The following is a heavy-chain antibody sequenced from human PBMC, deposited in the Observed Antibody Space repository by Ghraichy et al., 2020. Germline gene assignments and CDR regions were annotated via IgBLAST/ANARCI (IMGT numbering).Heavy chain of an antibody. CDR1: GGTFSSYA. D-gene: IGHD6-13*01. V-gene: IGHV1-69*13. CDR3: ARACRYSSSWYNWFDP. CDR2: IIPIFGTA. Sequence: SVKVSCKASGGTFSSYAISWVRQAPGQGLEWMGGIIPIFGTANYAQKFQGRVTITADESTSTAYMELSSLRSEDTAVYYCARACRYSSSWYNWFDPWGQGTLVTVSS. J-gene: IGHJ5*02.